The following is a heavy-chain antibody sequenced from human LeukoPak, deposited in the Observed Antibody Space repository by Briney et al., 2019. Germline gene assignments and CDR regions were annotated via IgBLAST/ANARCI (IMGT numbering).Heavy chain of an antibody. J-gene: IGHJ4*02. CDR2: ISYDGSNK. V-gene: IGHV3-30*18. CDR1: GFTISSYG. Sequence: GGSLRLSCAASGFTISSYGMHWVRQAPGKGLEWVAVISYDGSNKYYADSVKGRFTISRDNSKNTLYLQMNSLRAEDTAVYYWGKGGATAGGPVFDYWSQEPLVT. D-gene: IGHD2-21*02. CDR3: GKGGATAGGPVFDY.